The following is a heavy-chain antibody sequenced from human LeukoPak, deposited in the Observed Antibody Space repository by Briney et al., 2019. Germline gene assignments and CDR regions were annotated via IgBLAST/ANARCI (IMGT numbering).Heavy chain of an antibody. D-gene: IGHD3-3*01. Sequence: SETLSLTCAVYGGSFSGYYWSWIRQPPGKGLEWIGEINHSGSTNYNPSLKSRVTISVDRSKNQFSLKLSSVTAADTAVYYCARGITYYDFWSGYSTSNWFDPWGQGTLVTVSS. CDR2: INHSGST. CDR3: ARGITYYDFWSGYSTSNWFDP. V-gene: IGHV4-34*01. CDR1: GGSFSGYY. J-gene: IGHJ5*02.